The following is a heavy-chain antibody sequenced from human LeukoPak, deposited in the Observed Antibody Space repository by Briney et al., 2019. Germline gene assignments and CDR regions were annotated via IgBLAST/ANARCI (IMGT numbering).Heavy chain of an antibody. CDR1: GFTFSSYW. V-gene: IGHV3-7*01. D-gene: IGHD6-19*01. J-gene: IGHJ6*03. Sequence: GGSLRLFCAASGFTFSSYWMSWVRQAPGKGLEWVANIKRDGSEKYYVDSVKGRFTISRDNAKNSLYLQMNSLRAEDTAVYYCARDEADSSGWSYYYYYYMDVWGKGTTVTVSS. CDR3: ARDEADSSGWSYYYYYYMDV. CDR2: IKRDGSEK.